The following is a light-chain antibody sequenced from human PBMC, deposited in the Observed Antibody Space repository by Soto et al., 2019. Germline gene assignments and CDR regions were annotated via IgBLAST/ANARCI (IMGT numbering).Light chain of an antibody. Sequence: IVMTQSPDSLAVSLGERATINCKSSQSVLYSSNNKNYLAWYQQKPGQPPKVLIYWASTRESGVPDRFSGSESGTDFTLTISNLQAEDVAVYYCQQYYSTPWTFGQGTKVEIK. V-gene: IGKV4-1*01. J-gene: IGKJ1*01. CDR2: WAS. CDR3: QQYYSTPWT. CDR1: QSVLYSSNNKNY.